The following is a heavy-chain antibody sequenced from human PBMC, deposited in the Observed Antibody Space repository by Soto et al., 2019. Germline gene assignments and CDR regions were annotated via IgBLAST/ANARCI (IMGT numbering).Heavy chain of an antibody. D-gene: IGHD1-1*01. J-gene: IGHJ4*02. CDR2: INAGNGNT. Sequence: QVQLVQSGAEVKKPGASVKVSCKASGYTFSNYAMHWVRQAPGQRLEWMGWINAGNGNTKYSQKFQGRVTITRDTSASTAYMELSSLRSEDTAVYYCARYAVGTYHFDYWGQGTLVTVSS. V-gene: IGHV1-3*01. CDR3: ARYAVGTYHFDY. CDR1: GYTFSNYA.